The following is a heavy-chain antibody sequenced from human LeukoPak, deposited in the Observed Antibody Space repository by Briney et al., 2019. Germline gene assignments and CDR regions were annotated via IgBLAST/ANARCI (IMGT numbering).Heavy chain of an antibody. J-gene: IGHJ3*02. CDR2: IKEDGSEK. CDR1: GFTFSREW. Sequence: GGSLRLSCAASGFTFSREWMSWVRQAPGKGLEWVANIKEDGSEKYYVDSVKGRFTISRDNAKNSLYLQMTSLSAEDTALYYCAREGIDAFDIWGQGTMVTVSS. CDR3: AREGIDAFDI. V-gene: IGHV3-7*01.